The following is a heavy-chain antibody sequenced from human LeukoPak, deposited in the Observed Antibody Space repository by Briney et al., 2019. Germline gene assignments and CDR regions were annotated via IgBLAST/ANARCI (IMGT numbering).Heavy chain of an antibody. Sequence: GGSLRLSCAASGFTFDDYAMHWVRQAPGKGLEWVSGISWNSGSIGYADSVKGRFTISGDNAKNSLYLQMNSLRAEDTALYYCAKDGGGWVDYWGQGTLVTVSS. J-gene: IGHJ4*02. CDR1: GFTFDDYA. CDR3: AKDGGGWVDY. CDR2: ISWNSGSI. V-gene: IGHV3-9*01. D-gene: IGHD3-16*01.